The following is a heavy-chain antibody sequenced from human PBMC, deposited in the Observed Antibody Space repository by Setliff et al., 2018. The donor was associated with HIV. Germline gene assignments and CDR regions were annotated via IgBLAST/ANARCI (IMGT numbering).Heavy chain of an antibody. CDR1: GFSFSTYA. J-gene: IGHJ4*02. CDR3: ASRLPLSSGSAFAY. Sequence: PGGSLRLSCSASGFSFSTYAMYWVRQAPGKRLEYVSSINTNGGSTYYADSVKGRFTISRDNSKNQFSLQLTSVTAADTSVYFCASRLPLSSGSAFAYWGQGTLVTVSS. CDR2: INTNGGST. V-gene: IGHV3-64*04. D-gene: IGHD3-10*01.